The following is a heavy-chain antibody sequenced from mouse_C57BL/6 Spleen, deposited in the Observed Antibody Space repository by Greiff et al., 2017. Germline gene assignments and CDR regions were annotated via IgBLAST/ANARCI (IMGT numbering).Heavy chain of an antibody. D-gene: IGHD1-1*01. J-gene: IGHJ2*01. CDR1: GYTFTSYG. CDR3: ARDLINHNGSSYDY. V-gene: IGHV1-7*01. Sequence: QVQLQQSGAELAKPGASVKLSCKASGYTFTSYGMHWVKQRPGQGLEWIGYINPSSGYTKYNQKFKDKATVTADKSSSTAYMQVSSLTSQDSAVYYVARDLINHNGSSYDYWGQGTTLTVSS. CDR2: INPSSGYT.